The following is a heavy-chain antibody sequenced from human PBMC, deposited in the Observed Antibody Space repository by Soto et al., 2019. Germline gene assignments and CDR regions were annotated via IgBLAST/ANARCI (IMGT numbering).Heavy chain of an antibody. D-gene: IGHD3-16*01. Sequence: QVQLQESGPGLVKPSQTLSLTCTVSGGSISSGGYYWSWIRQHPGKGLEWVGYIYYSGSTYYNPSLKSRVTISVDTSKNQFSLKLSSVTAADTAVYYCARDQGLGAWYFDLWGRGTLVTVSS. CDR3: ARDQGLGAWYFDL. CDR2: IYYSGST. V-gene: IGHV4-31*03. J-gene: IGHJ2*01. CDR1: GGSISSGGYY.